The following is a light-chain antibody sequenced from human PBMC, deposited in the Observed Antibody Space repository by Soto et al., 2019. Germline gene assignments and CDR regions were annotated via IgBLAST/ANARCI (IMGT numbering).Light chain of an antibody. Sequence: EIVMTQFPDTLSVSPGDTATLSCRSSQNIHINLAWYQQKPGQAPTLLIYGVTARAPGVPARFSGSGSGTDFTLTIRSVQSGDFGVFYCQQYDGWPRTFGLGTKVEIQ. V-gene: IGKV3-15*01. CDR3: QQYDGWPRT. CDR1: QNIHIN. CDR2: GVT. J-gene: IGKJ2*01.